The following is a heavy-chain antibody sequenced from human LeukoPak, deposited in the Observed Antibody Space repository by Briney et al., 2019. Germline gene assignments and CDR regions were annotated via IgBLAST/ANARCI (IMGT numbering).Heavy chain of an antibody. V-gene: IGHV4-4*07. D-gene: IGHD4-17*01. CDR2: ISTSGST. J-gene: IGHJ6*03. CDR3: ARGLPSYGDYVDYYFYMDV. CDR1: GDSISGFY. Sequence: SETLSLTCTVSGDSISGFYWSWIRQPAGKGLQWNGRISTSGSTNYNPSLKSRVTMSVDRSTNECSLTVRSVTAADTALYYCARGLPSYGDYVDYYFYMDVWGKGTTVTVSS.